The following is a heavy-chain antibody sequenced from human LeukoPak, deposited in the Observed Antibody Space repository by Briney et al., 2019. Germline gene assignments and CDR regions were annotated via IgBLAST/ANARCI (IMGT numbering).Heavy chain of an antibody. CDR3: ARGSDTAAGLY. CDR2: INHSGST. J-gene: IGHJ4*02. V-gene: IGHV4-34*01. D-gene: IGHD6-13*01. Sequence: SETLSLTCAVYGGSFSGYYWGWLRQPPGKGLEWIGEINHSGSTNYNPSLKSRVSISVDSSKNQFSLKVSSVTAADTAVYYCARGSDTAAGLYWGQGTLVTVSS. CDR1: GGSFSGYY.